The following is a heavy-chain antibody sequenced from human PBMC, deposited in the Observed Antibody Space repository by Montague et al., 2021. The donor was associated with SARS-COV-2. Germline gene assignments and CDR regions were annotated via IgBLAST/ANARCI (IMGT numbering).Heavy chain of an antibody. J-gene: IGHJ4*02. Sequence: PALVKPTQTLTLTCTFSGFSLNTPEVAVGWIRQPPGKALEWLALIYGGDEKRYGPSLQSRLTNTRDTSKSQVVLTMTNMDPVDTATYFCAHRFAGFFDYWGQGILVTVSS. CDR3: AHRFAGFFDY. CDR2: IYGGDEK. CDR1: GFSLNTPEVA. V-gene: IGHV2-5*05.